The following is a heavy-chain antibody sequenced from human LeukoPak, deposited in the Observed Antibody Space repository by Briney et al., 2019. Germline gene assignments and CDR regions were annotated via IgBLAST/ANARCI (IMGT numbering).Heavy chain of an antibody. J-gene: IGHJ3*02. CDR1: GFTFSNYA. CDR2: IWHDGSNK. Sequence: GSLRLSCAASGFTFSNYAIHWVRQAPGKGLEWVAIIWHDGSNKYYADSVKGRFTISRDNSKNTLYPQMNSLRAEDTAMYYCTKGGTEPYRDNAFDIWGLGTMVTVSS. V-gene: IGHV3-33*06. D-gene: IGHD4-11*01. CDR3: TKGGTEPYRDNAFDI.